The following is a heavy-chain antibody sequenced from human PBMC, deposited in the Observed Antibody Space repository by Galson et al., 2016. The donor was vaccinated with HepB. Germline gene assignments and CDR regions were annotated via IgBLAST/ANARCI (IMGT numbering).Heavy chain of an antibody. CDR3: ATGGLLSGTYFRSGYDAFDI. CDR1: GYTLTELS. V-gene: IGHV1-24*01. J-gene: IGHJ3*02. D-gene: IGHD1-26*01. Sequence: SVKVSCKVSGYTLTELSMHWVRQAPGKGLEWMGGFDPEDAETIYAQKFQGRVTMTEDTSTDTAYTELGSLRFEDTAVYYCATGGLLSGTYFRSGYDAFDIWGQGTMVTVSS. CDR2: FDPEDAET.